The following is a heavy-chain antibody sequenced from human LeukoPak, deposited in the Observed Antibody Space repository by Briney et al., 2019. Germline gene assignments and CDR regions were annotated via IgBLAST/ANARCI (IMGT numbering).Heavy chain of an antibody. Sequence: SETLSLTCAVYGGSFSGYYWTWIRQTPEKGLEWIGEMNPSGSTSYNPSLKSRVTISVDTSKNQFSLKLSSVTAADTAVYYCARGRQDVTMIVVVMTAVSYYMDVWGKGTTVTVS. CDR1: GGSFSGYY. V-gene: IGHV4-34*01. CDR2: MNPSGST. CDR3: ARGRQDVTMIVVVMTAVSYYMDV. J-gene: IGHJ6*03. D-gene: IGHD3-22*01.